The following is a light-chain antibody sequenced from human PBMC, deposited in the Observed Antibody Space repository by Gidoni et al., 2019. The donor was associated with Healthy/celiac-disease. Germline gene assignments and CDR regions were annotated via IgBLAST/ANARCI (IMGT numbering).Light chain of an antibody. V-gene: IGKV1-5*01. CDR3: QQYNSYSPWT. Sequence: DIQMTQSPSTLSASVGDRVTTTCRASQSISSWLAWYQHKPGKAPKLLIYDASILESGVPSRFSGSGSETEFTLTISSLQPDDYATYYCQQYNSYSPWTFGQXTKVEI. J-gene: IGKJ1*01. CDR2: DAS. CDR1: QSISSW.